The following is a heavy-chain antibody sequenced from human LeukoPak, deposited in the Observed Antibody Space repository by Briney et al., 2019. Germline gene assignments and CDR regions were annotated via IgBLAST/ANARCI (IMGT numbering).Heavy chain of an antibody. CDR3: ARYLGYCSGGSCLQWAFDI. CDR2: MYTSGST. Sequence: PSQTLSLTCTVSGGSISSGDYYWSWIRQPAGKGLEWIGRMYTSGSTNYNPSLKSRVSISVDTSKNQFSLKLTSVTAADTAVYYCARYLGYCSGGSCLQWAFDIWGQGTMVTVSS. CDR1: GGSISSGDYY. J-gene: IGHJ3*02. V-gene: IGHV4-61*02. D-gene: IGHD2-15*01.